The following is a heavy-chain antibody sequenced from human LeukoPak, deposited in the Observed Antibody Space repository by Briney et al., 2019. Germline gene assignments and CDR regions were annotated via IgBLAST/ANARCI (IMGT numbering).Heavy chain of an antibody. CDR2: IYYSGST. J-gene: IGHJ4*02. CDR3: ARQGYYYDSSGYQLYYFDY. CDR1: GGTISSSSYY. D-gene: IGHD3-22*01. Sequence: PSETLSLTCTVSGGTISSSSYYWGWIRQRPGKGLEWIGSIYYSGSTYYNPSLKSRVTISVDTSKNQFSLKLSSVTAADTAVYYCARQGYYYDSSGYQLYYFDYWGQGTLVTVSS. V-gene: IGHV4-39*01.